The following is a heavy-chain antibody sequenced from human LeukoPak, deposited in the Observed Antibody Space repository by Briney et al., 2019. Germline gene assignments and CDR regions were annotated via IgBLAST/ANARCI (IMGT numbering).Heavy chain of an antibody. D-gene: IGHD5-24*01. V-gene: IGHV4-34*01. J-gene: IGHJ6*03. Sequence: SETLSLTCAVYGGSFSGYYWSWIRQPPGKGLEWIGEINHSGSTNYNPSLKGRVTISVDTSKNQFSLKLSSVTAADTAVYYCARRGVEMATIYYYYYYMDVWGKGTTVTISS. CDR1: GGSFSGYY. CDR2: INHSGST. CDR3: ARRGVEMATIYYYYYYMDV.